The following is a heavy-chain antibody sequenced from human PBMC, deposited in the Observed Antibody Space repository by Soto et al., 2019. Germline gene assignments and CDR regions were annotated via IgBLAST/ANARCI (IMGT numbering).Heavy chain of an antibody. Sequence: QVQLVQSGAEVKKPGSSVKVSCKASGGTFSSYAINWVRQAPGQGLEWMGGIIPIFGTADYAQKFQGRVTITADESXXTADMELSSLRSEDTAVYYCARSLTGTYYYYGMDVWGQGTTVTVSS. D-gene: IGHD1-20*01. V-gene: IGHV1-69*12. J-gene: IGHJ6*02. CDR3: ARSLTGTYYYYGMDV. CDR2: IIPIFGTA. CDR1: GGTFSSYA.